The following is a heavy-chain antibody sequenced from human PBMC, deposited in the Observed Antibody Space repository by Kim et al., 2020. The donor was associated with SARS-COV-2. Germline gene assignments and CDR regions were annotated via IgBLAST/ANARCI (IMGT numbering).Heavy chain of an antibody. CDR3: ASQYSSSWHYYYYGMDV. CDR1: GGSFSGYY. J-gene: IGHJ6*02. Sequence: SETLSLTCAVYGGSFSGYYWSWIRQPPGKGLEWIGEINHSGSTNYNPSLKSRVTISVDTSKNQFSLKLSSVTAADTAVYYCASQYSSSWHYYYYGMDVWGQGTTVTVSS. V-gene: IGHV4-34*01. D-gene: IGHD6-13*01. CDR2: INHSGST.